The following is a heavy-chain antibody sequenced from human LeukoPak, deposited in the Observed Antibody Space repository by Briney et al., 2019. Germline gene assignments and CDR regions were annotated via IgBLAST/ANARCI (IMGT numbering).Heavy chain of an antibody. CDR2: IKQDGSEK. CDR1: GFTFSSYW. CDR3: AKDKGLASHYGSCLDS. J-gene: IGHJ4*02. V-gene: IGHV3-7*01. Sequence: GGSLRLSCAASGFTFSSYWMSWVHQAPGKGLEWVANIKQDGSEKYYVDSVKGRFTISRDNAKNSLYLQMNSLRAEDTAVYYCAKDKGLASHYGSCLDSWGQGTLVTVSS. D-gene: IGHD4-17*01.